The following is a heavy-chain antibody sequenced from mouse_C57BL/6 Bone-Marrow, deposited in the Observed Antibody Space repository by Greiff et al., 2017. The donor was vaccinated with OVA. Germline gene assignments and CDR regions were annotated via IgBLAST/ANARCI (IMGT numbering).Heavy chain of an antibody. CDR2: IYPGSGST. CDR1: GYTFTSYW. CDR3: AREGDGYQAWFAY. D-gene: IGHD2-3*01. V-gene: IGHV1-55*01. Sequence: VQLQQPGADLVKPGASVKMSCKASGYTFTSYWITWVKQRPGQGLEWIGDIYPGSGSTNYNEKFKSKATLTVDTSSSTAYMQLSSLTSEDSAVYYCAREGDGYQAWFAYWGQGTLVTVSA. J-gene: IGHJ3*01.